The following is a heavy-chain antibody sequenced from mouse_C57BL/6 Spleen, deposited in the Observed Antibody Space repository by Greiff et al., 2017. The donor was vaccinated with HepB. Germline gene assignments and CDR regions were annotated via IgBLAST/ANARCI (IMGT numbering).Heavy chain of an antibody. CDR1: GYTFTSYW. Sequence: QVQLQQPGAELVKPGASVKVSCKASGYTFTSYWMHWVKQRPGQGLEWIGRIHPSDSDTNYNQKFKGKATLTVDKSSSTAYMQLSSLTSEDSAVYYCSIDYGSSRHYYAMDYWGQGTSVTVSS. D-gene: IGHD1-1*01. CDR3: SIDYGSSRHYYAMDY. V-gene: IGHV1-74*01. CDR2: IHPSDSDT. J-gene: IGHJ4*01.